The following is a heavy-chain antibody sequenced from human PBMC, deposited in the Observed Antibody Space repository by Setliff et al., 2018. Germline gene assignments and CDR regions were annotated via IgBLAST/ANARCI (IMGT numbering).Heavy chain of an antibody. D-gene: IGHD2-2*01. CDR3: AKPGAIGPAHYYNYLDF. V-gene: IGHV3-23*01. CDR1: GFDFHYYA. Sequence: PGGSLRLSCAASGFDFHYYAMNWVRQAPGKGLEWVSTISGTGGTTFYTDSVRGRFTISRDLSRSTLYLQMSSLRVEDTAVYYCAKPGAIGPAHYYNYLDFWGKGTTVTAP. J-gene: IGHJ6*03. CDR2: ISGTGGTT.